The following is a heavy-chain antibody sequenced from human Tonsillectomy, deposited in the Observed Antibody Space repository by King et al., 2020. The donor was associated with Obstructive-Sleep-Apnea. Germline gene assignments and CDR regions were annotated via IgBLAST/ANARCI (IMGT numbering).Heavy chain of an antibody. Sequence: QLQESGPGLVKPSETLSLTCTFSGGSISNYYWSWIRQPPGKELEWIGYIYYTGSVHYNPSLKGLVTISVDTSKNQFSLKLSPGTAADTAVYYCARAPYGSGIIDWFDPWGQGTLVTVSS. D-gene: IGHD3-10*01. CDR2: IYYTGSV. V-gene: IGHV4-59*01. CDR1: GGSISNYY. J-gene: IGHJ5*02. CDR3: ARAPYGSGIIDWFDP.